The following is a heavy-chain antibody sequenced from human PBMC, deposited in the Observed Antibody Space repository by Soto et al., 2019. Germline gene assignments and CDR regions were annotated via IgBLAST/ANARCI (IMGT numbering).Heavy chain of an antibody. CDR1: GGSISTNNW. V-gene: IGHV4-4*02. CDR2: IYHSGST. D-gene: IGHD3-16*01. CDR3: AREKGAETYMGFDY. J-gene: IGHJ4*02. Sequence: QVQLQESGPGLVEPSGTLSLTCGVSGGSISTNNWWSWVRQSPGRGLEWIGEIYHSGSTNYNPSLKSRVTMSVDKSKNQFSLELTSVTAADTAVYYCAREKGAETYMGFDYWGQGTLVTVSS.